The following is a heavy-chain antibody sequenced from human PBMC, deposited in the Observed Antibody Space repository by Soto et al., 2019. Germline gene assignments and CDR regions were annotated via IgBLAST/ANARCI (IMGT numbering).Heavy chain of an antibody. J-gene: IGHJ5*02. Sequence: SETLSLTCAVFGGSISSGGYSWSWIRQPPGKGLEWIGYIYHSGNTYYNPSLKSRVTISVDRSKNQFSLKLSSVTAADTAVYYCATVPDRWGQGTLVTVSP. CDR3: ATVPDR. D-gene: IGHD2-2*01. CDR2: IYHSGNT. V-gene: IGHV4-30-2*01. CDR1: GGSISSGGYS.